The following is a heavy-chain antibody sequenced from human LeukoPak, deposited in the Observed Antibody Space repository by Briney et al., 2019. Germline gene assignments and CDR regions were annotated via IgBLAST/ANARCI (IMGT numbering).Heavy chain of an antibody. V-gene: IGHV3-48*01. Sequence: SGGSLRLSCAASGFTFSSYSMNWVRQAPGKGLEWVSYISSSSSTIYYADSVKGRFTISRDNAKNSLYLQMNSLRAEDTAVYYCAKDVADSYGGGDYWGQGTLVTVSS. D-gene: IGHD4-23*01. CDR1: GFTFSSYS. J-gene: IGHJ4*02. CDR2: ISSSSSTI. CDR3: AKDVADSYGGGDY.